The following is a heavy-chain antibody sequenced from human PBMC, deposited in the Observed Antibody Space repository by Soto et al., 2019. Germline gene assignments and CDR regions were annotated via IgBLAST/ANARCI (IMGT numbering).Heavy chain of an antibody. Sequence: SQTLSLTCAISGDSVSSNSATWNWIRQSPSRGLEWLGRTYYRSKWYNDYAVSVKSRITIDPDTSKNQFSLHLNSVTPEDTAVYYCARAFYDPYYSDIRCYFFDYWGQGTLVTVSS. CDR1: GDSVSSNSAT. CDR3: ARAFYDPYYSDIRCYFFDY. CDR2: TYYRSKWYN. J-gene: IGHJ4*01. V-gene: IGHV6-1*01. D-gene: IGHD3-22*01.